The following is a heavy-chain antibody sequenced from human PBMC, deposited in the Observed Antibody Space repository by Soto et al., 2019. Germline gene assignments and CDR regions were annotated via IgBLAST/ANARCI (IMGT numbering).Heavy chain of an antibody. CDR2: ISGSGGST. CDR1: GFTFSSYA. J-gene: IGHJ6*02. V-gene: IGHV3-23*01. D-gene: IGHD1-1*01. CDR3: ANWNRPYYYYGMDV. Sequence: PGGSLRLSCAASGFTFSSYAMSWVRQAPGKGLEWVSAISGSGGSTYYADPVKGRFTISRDNSKITLYLQMNSLRAEDTAVYYCANWNRPYYYYGMDVWGQGTTVTVSS.